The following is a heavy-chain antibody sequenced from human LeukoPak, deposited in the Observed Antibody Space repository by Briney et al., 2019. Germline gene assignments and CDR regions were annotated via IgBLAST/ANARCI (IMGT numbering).Heavy chain of an antibody. CDR3: ARDPLPAATVFDY. V-gene: IGHV4-38-2*02. CDR1: GYSISSGYY. CDR2: IYHSGST. J-gene: IGHJ4*02. Sequence: KPSETLSLTCAVSGYSISSGYYWGWIRQPPGKGLEWIGSIYHSGSTYYSPSLKSRVTIPVDTSKNQFSLKLSSVTAADTAVYYCARDPLPAATVFDYWGQGTLVTVSS. D-gene: IGHD2-2*01.